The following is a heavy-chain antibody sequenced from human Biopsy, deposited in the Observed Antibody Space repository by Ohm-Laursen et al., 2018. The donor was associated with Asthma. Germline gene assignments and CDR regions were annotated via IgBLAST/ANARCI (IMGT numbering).Heavy chain of an antibody. CDR3: ARTYYDFLTGQVNDAFAM. Sequence: ASVKVSCKASGYTFINYAIHWVRQAPGQRLEWMGWISAGNGNTKYSQKFQGRVTITRDTSASTAYMDLSSLRSEDTAVYYCARTYYDFLTGQVNDAFAMWGQGTMVTVSS. V-gene: IGHV1-3*01. CDR2: ISAGNGNT. D-gene: IGHD3-9*01. J-gene: IGHJ3*02. CDR1: GYTFINYA.